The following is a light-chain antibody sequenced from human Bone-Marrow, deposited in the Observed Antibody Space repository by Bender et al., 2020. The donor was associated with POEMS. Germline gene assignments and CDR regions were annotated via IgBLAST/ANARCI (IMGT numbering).Light chain of an antibody. CDR1: SNDVGNYNL. J-gene: IGLJ3*02. CDR3: SSYVGSDNWV. V-gene: IGLV2-8*01. Sequence: QSALTQPASVSGSPGQSITISCTGSSNDVGNYNLVSWYQQHPGKAPKLMIYEVTKRPSGVPDRFSGSKSGNTASLTVSGLQAEDEADYYCSSYVGSDNWVFGGGTKLTVL. CDR2: EVT.